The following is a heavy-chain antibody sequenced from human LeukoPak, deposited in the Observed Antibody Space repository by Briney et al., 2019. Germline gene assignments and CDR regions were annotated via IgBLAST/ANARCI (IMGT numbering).Heavy chain of an antibody. CDR2: FHNSGTS. D-gene: IGHD3-16*01. Sequence: SETLSLACTVSDDSISDYYRGWIRQPPGKGLEWIGYFHNSGTSTYNPSLKSRVTISADTSKNQFSLKLSSVTAADTAVYYCARDNRRDGGYGMDVWGQGTTVTVSS. J-gene: IGHJ6*02. V-gene: IGHV4-59*01. CDR3: ARDNRRDGGYGMDV. CDR1: DDSISDYY.